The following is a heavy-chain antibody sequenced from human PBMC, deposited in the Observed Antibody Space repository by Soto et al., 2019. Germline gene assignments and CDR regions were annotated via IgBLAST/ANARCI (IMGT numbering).Heavy chain of an antibody. CDR2: IYYSGST. V-gene: IGHV4-59*08. D-gene: IGHD3-10*01. Sequence: QVQLQESGPGLVKPSETLSLTCTVSGGSISSYYWSWIRQPPGKGLEWIGYIYYSGSTNYNPSLKCRVTISVDTSKNQFSLKLRSVTAADTAVYHCARQWGGYFDYWGQGTLVTVSS. CDR3: ARQWGGYFDY. J-gene: IGHJ4*02. CDR1: GGSISSYY.